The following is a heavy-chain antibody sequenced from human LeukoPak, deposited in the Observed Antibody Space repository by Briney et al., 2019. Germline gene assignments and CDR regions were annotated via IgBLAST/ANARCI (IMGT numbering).Heavy chain of an antibody. CDR3: ARESLTWLQSRTSWFDP. CDR2: IYYSGST. V-gene: IGHV4-59*12. CDR1: GGSISSYY. J-gene: IGHJ5*02. D-gene: IGHD5-24*01. Sequence: SETLSLTCTVSGGSISSYYWSWIRQPPGKGLEWIGYIYYSGSTNYKPSVKSRVTISVDTSKNQFSLRLSSVTAADTAVYYCARESLTWLQSRTSWFDPWGQGTLVTVSS.